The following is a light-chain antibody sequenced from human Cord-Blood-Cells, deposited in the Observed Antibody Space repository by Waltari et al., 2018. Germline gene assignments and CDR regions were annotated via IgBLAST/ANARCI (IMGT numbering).Light chain of an antibody. Sequence: DIQMTQSPSSLSASVGDRVTLTCRASQSISSYLNWYQQKPGKAPKLLIYAASSLQSGVPSRFSGSGSGTDFTLTISSLQPEDFATYYCQQSYSTPVTFGKGTKLEIK. V-gene: IGKV1-39*01. CDR1: QSISSY. J-gene: IGKJ2*01. CDR3: QQSYSTPVT. CDR2: AAS.